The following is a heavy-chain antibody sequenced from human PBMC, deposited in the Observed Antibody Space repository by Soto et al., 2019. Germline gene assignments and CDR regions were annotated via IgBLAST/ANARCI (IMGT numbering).Heavy chain of an antibody. D-gene: IGHD6-25*01. V-gene: IGHV3-23*01. Sequence: EVQLLESGGGLVQPGGSLRLSCAASGFTFSSYAMSWVRQAPGKGLEWVSAISGSGGSTYYADSGKGRFTISRDKSKNTLHQQMNSLRGEDAAVYYCAKFRPRQLSGWFEPLGQGTLVTLSP. CDR3: AKFRPRQLSGWFEP. CDR1: GFTFSSYA. J-gene: IGHJ5*02. CDR2: ISGSGGST.